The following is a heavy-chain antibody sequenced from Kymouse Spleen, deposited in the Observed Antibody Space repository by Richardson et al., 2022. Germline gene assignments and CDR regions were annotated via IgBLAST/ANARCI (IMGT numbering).Heavy chain of an antibody. V-gene: IGHV3-30*18. CDR1: GFTFSSYG. CDR2: ISYDGSNK. CDR3: AKDRALVVATVDAFDI. D-gene: IGHD5-12*01. J-gene: IGHJ3*02. Sequence: QVQLVESGGGVVQPGRSLRLSCAASGFTFSSYGMHWVRQAPGKGLEWVAVISYDGSNKYYADSVKGRFTISRDNSKNTLYLQMNSLRAEDTAVYYCAKDRALVVATVDAFDIWGQGTMVTVSS.